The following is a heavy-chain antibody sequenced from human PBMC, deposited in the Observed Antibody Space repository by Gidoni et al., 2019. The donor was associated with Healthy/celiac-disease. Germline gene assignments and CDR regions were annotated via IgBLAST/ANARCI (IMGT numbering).Heavy chain of an antibody. CDR2: IYYSGRT. J-gene: IGHJ5*01. Sequence: LRLHESLPGLVTTSGTRSLTCTVVGGSLSGSGYSWGWIRQPPGKGLDGIGCIYYSGRTYYTTSLKSRFTISVDTSQNQFSLTLSSVTAADTAVYYGARHNMAYFDWF. D-gene: IGHD3-9*01. CDR1: GGSLSGSGYS. CDR3: ARHNMAYFDWF. V-gene: IGHV4-39*01.